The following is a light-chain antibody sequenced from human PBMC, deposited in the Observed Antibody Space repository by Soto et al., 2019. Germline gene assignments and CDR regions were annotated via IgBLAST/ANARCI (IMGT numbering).Light chain of an antibody. Sequence: DIQMSQSPSSLSASVSERVTITCRAGQSVRSHLNWYQQKPGKAPKLLIFAASSLQSGTPSRFSGSGPGTDFTLTISTLQPEDFATYYCQQSYSTPWTFGQGTKVDIK. CDR2: AAS. CDR3: QQSYSTPWT. V-gene: IGKV1-39*01. J-gene: IGKJ1*01. CDR1: QSVRSH.